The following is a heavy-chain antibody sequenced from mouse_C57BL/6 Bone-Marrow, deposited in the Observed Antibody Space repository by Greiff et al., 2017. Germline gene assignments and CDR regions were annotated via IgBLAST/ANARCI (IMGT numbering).Heavy chain of an antibody. V-gene: IGHV5-16*01. CDR1: GFTFSDYY. D-gene: IGHD1-1*01. CDR2: INYDGSST. Sequence: EVQLVESEGGLVQPGSSMKLSCTASGFTFSDYYMAWVRQVPEKGLEWVANINYDGSSTYYLDSLKSRFIISRDNATNILYLQMISLKSEDTATYYCAGVGITTVVAHWYFDVRGTGATVTVAS. CDR3: AGVGITTVVAHWYFDV. J-gene: IGHJ1*03.